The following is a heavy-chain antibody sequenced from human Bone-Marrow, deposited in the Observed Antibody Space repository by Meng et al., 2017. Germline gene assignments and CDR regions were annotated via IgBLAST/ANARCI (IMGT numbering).Heavy chain of an antibody. D-gene: IGHD3-3*01. CDR1: GFTFSSYW. CDR3: AKDHGYYDFWSGYYGDAFDI. J-gene: IGHJ3*02. V-gene: IGHV3-23*01. Sequence: GESLKISCAASGFTFSSYWMHWVRQGPGKGLVWVSAISGSGGSTYYADSVKGRFTISRDNSKNTLYLQMNSLRAEDTAVYYCAKDHGYYDFWSGYYGDAFDIWGQGTMVTVSS. CDR2: ISGSGGST.